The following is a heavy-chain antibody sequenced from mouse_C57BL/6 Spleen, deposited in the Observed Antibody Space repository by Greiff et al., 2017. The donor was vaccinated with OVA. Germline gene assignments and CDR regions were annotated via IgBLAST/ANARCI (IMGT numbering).Heavy chain of an antibody. CDR3: ARSPLGIAWFAY. CDR2: IYPGDGDT. V-gene: IGHV1-80*01. CDR1: GYAFSSYW. Sequence: QVQLQQSGAELVKPGASVKISCKASGYAFSSYWMNWVKQRPGKGLEWIGQIYPGDGDTNYNGKFKGKATLTADKSSSTAYMQLSSLTSEDSAVYFCARSPLGIAWFAYWGQGTLVTVSA. J-gene: IGHJ3*01.